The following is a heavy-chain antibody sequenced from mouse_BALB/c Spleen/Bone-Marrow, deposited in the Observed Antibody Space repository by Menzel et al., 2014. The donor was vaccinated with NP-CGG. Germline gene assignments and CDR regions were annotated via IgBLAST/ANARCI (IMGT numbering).Heavy chain of an antibody. J-gene: IGHJ2*01. Sequence: VQLQQSGPELVKPGASVRISCKAAGYTFTSYYIHWVKQRPGQGLEWIGWIYPGNVNTKYNEEFKGKATLTADKSSSTAYFLLSSLTSEDSAVYFCAREANWNFDYWGQGTTLTVSS. CDR1: GYTFTSYY. V-gene: IGHV1S56*01. CDR3: AREANWNFDY. CDR2: IYPGNVNT. D-gene: IGHD4-1*01.